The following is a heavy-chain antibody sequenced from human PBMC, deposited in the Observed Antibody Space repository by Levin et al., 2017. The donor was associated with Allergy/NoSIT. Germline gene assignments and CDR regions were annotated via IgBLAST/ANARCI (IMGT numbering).Heavy chain of an antibody. CDR1: GFTFSDYS. D-gene: IGHD3-22*01. J-gene: IGHJ4*02. CDR2: ISPNSNYI. V-gene: IGHV3-21*01. Sequence: GGSLRLSCAASGFTFSDYSMNWVRQAPGKGLEWVSSISPNSNYIYYADSLKGRFTISRDNAKSSVFLQMNSLRAEDTALYYCARSGSPDYWGQGTVVTVSS. CDR3: ARSGSPDY.